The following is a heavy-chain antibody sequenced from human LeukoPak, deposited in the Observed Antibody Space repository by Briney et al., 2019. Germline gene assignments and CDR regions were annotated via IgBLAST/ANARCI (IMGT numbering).Heavy chain of an antibody. Sequence: PGGSLRLSRAASGFTISSYWMNWVRQAPGKGLEWVANIKQDGSEKKYVDSVKGRFTISRDNTQNSLYLQMNSLRAEDTAVYYCASGGLWLDYWGQGTLVTVSS. CDR1: GFTISSYW. CDR3: ASGGLWLDY. J-gene: IGHJ4*02. D-gene: IGHD5-18*01. CDR2: IKQDGSEK. V-gene: IGHV3-7*03.